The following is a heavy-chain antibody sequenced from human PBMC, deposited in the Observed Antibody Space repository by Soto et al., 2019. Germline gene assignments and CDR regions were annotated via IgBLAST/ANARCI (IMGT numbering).Heavy chain of an antibody. J-gene: IGHJ4*02. V-gene: IGHV3-9*01. Sequence: PGGSLRLSCAASGFTFDDYAMHWVRQAPGKGLEWVSGISWNSGSIGYADSVKGRFTISRDNAKNSLYLQMNSLRAEDTALYYRAKDLRGIGSSSFDYWGQGTLVTVSS. CDR3: AKDLRGIGSSSFDY. CDR2: ISWNSGSI. D-gene: IGHD6-6*01. CDR1: GFTFDDYA.